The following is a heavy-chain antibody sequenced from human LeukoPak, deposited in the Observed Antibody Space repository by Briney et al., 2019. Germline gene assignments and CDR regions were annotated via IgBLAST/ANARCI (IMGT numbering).Heavy chain of an antibody. CDR3: ARAGTTLLLDY. V-gene: IGHV1-18*01. J-gene: IGHJ4*02. CDR2: IGAHNGKT. Sequence: ASVKVSCKASGYTSTSYGIIWVRQAPGQGLQWMGWIGAHNGKTNYAQNLQGRVTMTTDTSTNTVYLELRSLTSDDTAVYYCARAGTTLLLDYWGQGTLVTVSS. CDR1: GYTSTSYG. D-gene: IGHD4-11*01.